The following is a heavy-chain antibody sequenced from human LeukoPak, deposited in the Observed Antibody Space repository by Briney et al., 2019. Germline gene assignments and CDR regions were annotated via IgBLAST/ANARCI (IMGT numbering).Heavy chain of an antibody. V-gene: IGHV4-39*07. J-gene: IGHJ6*03. CDR2: INYSEST. CDR3: ARGLAPGWGYYHYYMDV. Sequence: SETLSLTCTVSGGSISSSSYYWGWVRPPPGQGLEWVVSINYSESTNSNPSFKSRVTISVDTSKNQFSLKLSSVTAADTAVYYCARGLAPGWGYYHYYMDVWGKGTTVTISS. CDR1: GGSISSSSYY. D-gene: IGHD6-19*01.